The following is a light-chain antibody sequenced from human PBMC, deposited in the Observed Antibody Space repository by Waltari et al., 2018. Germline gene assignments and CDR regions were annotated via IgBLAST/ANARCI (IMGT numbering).Light chain of an antibody. J-gene: IGLJ2*01. CDR2: DVS. Sequence: QSALTQPASVSGSLGQSITISCTGTNRDVGGYNFVSWYQQHPGKAPKLRIYDVSNRPAGVSSRFSGSKSGNTASLTISGLQAEDEADYHCISYRKGTTGNVALGGGTKVTVL. V-gene: IGLV2-14*03. CDR1: NRDVGGYNF. CDR3: ISYRKGTTGNVA.